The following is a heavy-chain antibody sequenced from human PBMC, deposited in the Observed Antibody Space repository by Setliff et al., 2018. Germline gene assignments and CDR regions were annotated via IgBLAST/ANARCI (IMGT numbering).Heavy chain of an antibody. CDR3: ARDMGQPYYFES. V-gene: IGHV4-39*07. J-gene: IGHJ4*02. CDR2: IYYTGST. CDR1: GGSISSSSHY. D-gene: IGHD1-1*01. Sequence: PSETLSVTCTVSGGSISSSSHYWGWIRQPPGKGLEWIGSIYYTGSTYYNPSLKSRVTMSVDTSKRQFSLKLGSATAADTAVYYCARDMGQPYYFESWGLGTLVTVSS.